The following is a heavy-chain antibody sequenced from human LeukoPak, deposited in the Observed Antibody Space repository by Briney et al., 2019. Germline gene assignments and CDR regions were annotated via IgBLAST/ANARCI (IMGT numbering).Heavy chain of an antibody. D-gene: IGHD5-12*01. CDR3: ARAYSGYDLGGAKGY. CDR1: GYTFTGYY. J-gene: IGHJ4*02. Sequence: ASVKVSCKASGYTFTGYYMHWVRQAPGQGLEWMGWINPNSGGTNYAQKFQGRVTMTRDTSISTAYMELSRPRSDDTAVYYCARAYSGYDLGGAKGYWGQGTLVTVSS. CDR2: INPNSGGT. V-gene: IGHV1-2*02.